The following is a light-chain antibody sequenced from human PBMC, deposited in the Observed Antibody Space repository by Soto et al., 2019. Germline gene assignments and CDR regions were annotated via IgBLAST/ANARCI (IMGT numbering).Light chain of an antibody. V-gene: IGLV2-8*01. CDR1: SGDVGGYNY. CDR2: EVS. J-gene: IGLJ1*01. Sequence: QSVLTQPPSASGSPGQSVTISCTGTSGDVGGYNYVSWYQQHPGKAPNLMIFEVSERPSGVPDRFSASKSGNTASLTVSGLQAEDEADYYCSSYAGSNNYVFGTGTKLTVL. CDR3: SSYAGSNNYV.